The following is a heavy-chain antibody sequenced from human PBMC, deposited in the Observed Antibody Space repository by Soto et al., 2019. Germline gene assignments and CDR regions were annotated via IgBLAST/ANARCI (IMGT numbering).Heavy chain of an antibody. CDR2: IWYDGSNK. Sequence: GGSLRLSCAASGFTFSSYGMHWVRQAPGKGLEWVAVIWYDGSNKYYADSVKGRFTISRDNSKNTLYLQMNSLRAEDTAVYYWARDLDIVVTIRVGYWGQRSLIT. CDR1: GFTFSSYG. V-gene: IGHV3-33*01. J-gene: IGHJ4*02. D-gene: IGHD5-12*01. CDR3: ARDLDIVVTIRVGY.